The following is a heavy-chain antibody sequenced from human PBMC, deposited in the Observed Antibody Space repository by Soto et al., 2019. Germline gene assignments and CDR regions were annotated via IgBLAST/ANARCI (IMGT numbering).Heavy chain of an antibody. J-gene: IGHJ4*02. CDR1: GYSVTSGSY. D-gene: IGHD1-7*01. CDR2: VYLSGHT. Sequence: PSETLSLTCTVSGYSVTSGSYWGWFRQPPEKGLEWIGSVYLSGHTYHNPSLMSRVTISIDTSKNQFSLKLTSVTAADTAVYYCARASIVVSGTIVDFWGLGTLVTSPQ. V-gene: IGHV4-38-2*02. CDR3: ARASIVVSGTIVDF.